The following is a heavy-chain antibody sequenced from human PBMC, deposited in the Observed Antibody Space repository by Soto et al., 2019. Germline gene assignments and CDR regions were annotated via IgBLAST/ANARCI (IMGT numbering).Heavy chain of an antibody. CDR3: ARVLGAAAYSYSGMDV. J-gene: IGHJ6*02. Sequence: ASVKVSCKASGGTFSSYAISWVRQAPGQGLEWMGGIIPIFGTANYAQKFQGRVTITADESTSTAYMELSSLRSEDTAVYYCARVLGAAAYSYSGMDVWGQGTTVTVSS. CDR2: IIPIFGTA. V-gene: IGHV1-69*13. CDR1: GGTFSSYA. D-gene: IGHD6-13*01.